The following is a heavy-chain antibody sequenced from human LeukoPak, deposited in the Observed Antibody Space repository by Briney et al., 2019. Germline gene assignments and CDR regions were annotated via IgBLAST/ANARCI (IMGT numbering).Heavy chain of an antibody. Sequence: ASVKVSCKASGYDFTSYAMHWVRQAPGQRLEWMGWINAGNGNTKYSQKFQDRVTVTRDTSISTAYMELSRLRSDDTAVYYCARSGGCSSTSCYSRDDYWGQGTLVTVSS. J-gene: IGHJ4*02. CDR1: GYDFTSYA. CDR3: ARSGGCSSTSCYSRDDY. CDR2: INAGNGNT. D-gene: IGHD2-2*02. V-gene: IGHV1-3*01.